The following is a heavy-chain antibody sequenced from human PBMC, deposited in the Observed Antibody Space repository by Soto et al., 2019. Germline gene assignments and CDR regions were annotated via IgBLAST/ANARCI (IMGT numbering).Heavy chain of an antibody. CDR3: ARHWYSSSSFDY. J-gene: IGHJ4*02. V-gene: IGHV4-59*08. CDR1: GGSISSYY. CDR2: IYYSGST. D-gene: IGHD6-6*01. Sequence: SETLSLTCTVSGGSISSYYWSWIRQPPGKGLEWIGYIYYSGSTNYNPSLKSRVTISVDTSKNQFSLKLSSVTAADTAVYYCARHWYSSSSFDYWGQGTLVTVSS.